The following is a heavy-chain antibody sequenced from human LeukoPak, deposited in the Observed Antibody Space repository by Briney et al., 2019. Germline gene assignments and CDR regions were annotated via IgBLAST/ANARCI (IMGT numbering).Heavy chain of an antibody. V-gene: IGHV1-24*01. CDR2: FDPEDGET. Sequence: ASVTVSCKASGYTFTGYYMHWVRQAPGKGLEWMGGFDPEDGETIYAQKFQGRVTMTEDTSTDTAYMELGSLRSEDTAVYYCATGRSDIVVVVAATIGYYFDYWGQGTLVTVSS. CDR3: ATGRSDIVVVVAATIGYYFDY. D-gene: IGHD2-15*01. CDR1: GYTFTGYY. J-gene: IGHJ4*02.